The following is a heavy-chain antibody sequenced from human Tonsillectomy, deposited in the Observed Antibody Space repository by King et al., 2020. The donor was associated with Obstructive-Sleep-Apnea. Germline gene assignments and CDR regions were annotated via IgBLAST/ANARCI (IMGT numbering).Heavy chain of an antibody. CDR3: AKPPSLYDILTGYYS. J-gene: IGHJ5*02. CDR1: GFTFSSYA. D-gene: IGHD3-9*01. V-gene: IGHV3-23*01. CDR2: ISGSGGSA. Sequence: VQLQESGGGLVQPGGSLRLSCAASGFTFSSYAMSWVRQAPGKGLEWVSAISGSGGSAYYADSVKGRFTISRDNSKNTLYLQMNSLRAEDTAVYYCAKPPSLYDILTGYYSWGQGTLVTVSS.